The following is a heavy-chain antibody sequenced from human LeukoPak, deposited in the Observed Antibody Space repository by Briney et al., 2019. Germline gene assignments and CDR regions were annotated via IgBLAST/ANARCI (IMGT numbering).Heavy chain of an antibody. V-gene: IGHV3-7*03. CDR1: GFTFSSYW. Sequence: PGGSLRLSCAASGFTFSSYWMSWVRQAPGKGLEWVANIKQDGSEKYYVDSVKGRLTVSRDNSKNTLFLQMNSLRAEDTAVYYCAKDGGLWVSAHWGDSWGRGTLVTVSS. CDR2: IKQDGSEK. J-gene: IGHJ4*02. D-gene: IGHD7-27*01. CDR3: AKDGGLWVSAHWGDS.